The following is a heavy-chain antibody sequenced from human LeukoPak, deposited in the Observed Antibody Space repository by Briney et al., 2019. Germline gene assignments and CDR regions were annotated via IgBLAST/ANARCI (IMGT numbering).Heavy chain of an antibody. CDR2: IKHSGST. CDR1: GWSFSVYY. CDR3: ARRPRGVIIKTWFDP. V-gene: IGHV4-34*01. D-gene: IGHD3-10*01. J-gene: IGHJ5*02. Sequence: PSETLSLTCAVYGWSFSVYYWSWIRQPPGKGLEWIGEIKHSGSTNYNPSPKSRVITLVDTSKNQFSLKLSSVTAADRAVYYCARRPRGVIIKTWFDPWGQGTLVTVSS.